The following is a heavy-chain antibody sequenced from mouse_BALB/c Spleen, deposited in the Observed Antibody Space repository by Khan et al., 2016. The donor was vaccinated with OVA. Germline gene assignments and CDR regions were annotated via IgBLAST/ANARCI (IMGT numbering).Heavy chain of an antibody. CDR1: GYTFTSYT. CDR3: ASSGAYYRYDGYFDV. Sequence: QVQLQQSGAELARPGASVKMSCKASGYTFTSYTMHWVKQRPGQGLEWIGFINPGSGYTNYNQKFKDKATLTADKSSSTAYMQLSSLTSEDSAVXYCASSGAYYRYDGYFDVWGPGTTVTVSS. J-gene: IGHJ1*01. D-gene: IGHD2-14*01. CDR2: INPGSGYT. V-gene: IGHV1-4*01.